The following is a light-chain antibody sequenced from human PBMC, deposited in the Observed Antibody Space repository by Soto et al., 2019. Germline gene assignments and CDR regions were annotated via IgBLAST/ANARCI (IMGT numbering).Light chain of an antibody. CDR3: KSYAGSNTYV. Sequence: QSVLTQPPSASGSPGQSVTISCTGTKNDVGFYDFVSWYQHHPGKAPRLIIYEVVQRPSGVPDRFSGSKSGNTASLTVSGLQAADEADYFCKSYAGSNTYVFGCGTKLTVL. CDR1: KNDVGFYDF. CDR2: EVV. V-gene: IGLV2-8*01. J-gene: IGLJ1*01.